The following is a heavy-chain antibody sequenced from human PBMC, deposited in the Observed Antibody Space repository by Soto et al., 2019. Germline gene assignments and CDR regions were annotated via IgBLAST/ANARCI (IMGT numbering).Heavy chain of an antibody. J-gene: IGHJ6*03. CDR3: ARVDVVVPAATPYYYYYYMDV. D-gene: IGHD2-2*01. CDR2: ISGSGGST. V-gene: IGHV3-23*01. CDR1: GFTFSSYV. Sequence: GGSLRLSCEASGFTFSSYVMSWVRQAPGKGLEWVSAISGSGGSTYYVDSVKGRFTISRDNAKNSLYLQMNSLRAEDTAVYYCARVDVVVPAATPYYYYYYMDVWGKGTTVTVSS.